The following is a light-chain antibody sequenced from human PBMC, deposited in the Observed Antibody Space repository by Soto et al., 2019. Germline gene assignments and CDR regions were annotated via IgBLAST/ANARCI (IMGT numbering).Light chain of an antibody. Sequence: QAVLTQPPSVSAAPGQKVTISCSGSSSNIGNNYVSWYQQLPGTAPKLLIYDSNKRPSGIPDRFSGSKSGTSATLGITGLQTGDEADYYCGTWDGSLSVTLFGGGTQLTVL. CDR3: GTWDGSLSVTL. CDR2: DSN. J-gene: IGLJ2*01. V-gene: IGLV1-51*01. CDR1: SSNIGNNY.